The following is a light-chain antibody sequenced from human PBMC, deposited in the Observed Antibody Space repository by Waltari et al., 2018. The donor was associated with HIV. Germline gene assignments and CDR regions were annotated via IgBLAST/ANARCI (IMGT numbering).Light chain of an antibody. Sequence: QFALTQPRSVSGSPGQSVTISCTGTSSDIGDSNYVLWYQQPPGKAPKLMIYDVTKRPSGVPDRFSGSKSGNTASLTISGLQAEDEAAYYCCSFAGSYTLVFGGGTKLTVL. V-gene: IGLV2-11*01. CDR3: CSFAGSYTLV. J-gene: IGLJ3*02. CDR1: SSDIGDSNY. CDR2: DVT.